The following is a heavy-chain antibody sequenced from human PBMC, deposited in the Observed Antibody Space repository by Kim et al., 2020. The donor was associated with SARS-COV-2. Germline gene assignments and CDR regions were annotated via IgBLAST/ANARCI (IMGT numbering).Heavy chain of an antibody. Sequence: GGSLRLSCAASGFTFSSYSMNWVRQAPGKGLEWVSSISSSSSYIYYADSVKGRFTISRDNAKNSLYLQMNSLRAEDTAVYYCARVQYYDFWSGYYREGDKGMDVWGQGTTVTVSS. D-gene: IGHD3-3*01. V-gene: IGHV3-21*01. CDR3: ARVQYYDFWSGYYREGDKGMDV. J-gene: IGHJ6*02. CDR1: GFTFSSYS. CDR2: ISSSSSYI.